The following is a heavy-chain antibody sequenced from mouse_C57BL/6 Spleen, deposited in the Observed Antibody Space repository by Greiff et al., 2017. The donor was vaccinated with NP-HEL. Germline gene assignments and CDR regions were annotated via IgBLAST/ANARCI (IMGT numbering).Heavy chain of an antibody. D-gene: IGHD2-2*01. CDR1: GYTFTSYD. CDR2: IYPRDGST. J-gene: IGHJ1*03. V-gene: IGHV1-85*01. Sequence: VQGVESGPELVKPGASVKLSCKASGYTFTSYDINWVKQRPGQGLEWIGWIYPRDGSTKYNEKFKGKATLTVDTSSSTAYMELHSLTSEDSAVYFCARWLRGRYWYFDVWGTGTTVTVSS. CDR3: ARWLRGRYWYFDV.